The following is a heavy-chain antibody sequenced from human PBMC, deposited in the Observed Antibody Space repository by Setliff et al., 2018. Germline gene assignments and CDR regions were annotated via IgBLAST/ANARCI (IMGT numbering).Heavy chain of an antibody. CDR1: GDSISNYY. V-gene: IGHV4-4*07. D-gene: IGHD1-1*01. CDR3: ARDMGQPYYFES. Sequence: SETLSLTCTVSGDSISNYYWNWIRQPAGKGLEWIGRIYVTESTKYNPSLKSRVTLSIDTSKNQFSLKLSSVTAADAALYYCARDMGQPYYFESWGLGTLVTVSS. J-gene: IGHJ4*02. CDR2: IYVTEST.